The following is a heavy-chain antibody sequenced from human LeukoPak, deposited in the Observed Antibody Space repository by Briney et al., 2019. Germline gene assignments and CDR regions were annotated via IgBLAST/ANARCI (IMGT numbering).Heavy chain of an antibody. V-gene: IGHV4-4*07. J-gene: IGHJ5*02. CDR1: GGSISNYY. D-gene: IGHD2-15*01. Sequence: SETLSLTCTVSGGSISNYYWSWIRQPAGKGLEWIGRFHTRGSTNYNPSLKSRVIISVDTSKNQFSLKLKSVTAADTAVYYCARVDGSCSGGSCPSGNWFDPWGQGTLVTVSS. CDR3: ARVDGSCSGGSCPSGNWFDP. CDR2: FHTRGST.